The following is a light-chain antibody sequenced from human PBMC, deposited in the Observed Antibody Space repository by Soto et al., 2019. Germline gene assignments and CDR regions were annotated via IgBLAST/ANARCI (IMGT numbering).Light chain of an antibody. J-gene: IGKJ1*01. CDR2: AAY. Sequence: IVMTHSPSSLSVSAGEIATLSFRASQSVITNLAWYQQKPRHAPRLLIYAAYSRATGIPARFSGSGSATDSPPTIIRLEPEDFAVYYCQQYDISPWTFGQGTQVDI. CDR3: QQYDISPWT. CDR1: QSVITN. V-gene: IGKV3-20*01.